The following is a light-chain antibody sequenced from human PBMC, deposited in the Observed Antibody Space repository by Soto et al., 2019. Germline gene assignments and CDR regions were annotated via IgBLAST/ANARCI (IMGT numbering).Light chain of an antibody. Sequence: DIQMTQSPSSLSASVGDRVTITCRARQSISSYLNWYQQRPGKAPQLLIYAASSLQSGAPSRFSGSGSGTDFTLTISSLQPEDFATYYCQQSFSTPRTFGQGTKVDIK. CDR1: QSISSY. V-gene: IGKV1-39*01. CDR3: QQSFSTPRT. J-gene: IGKJ1*01. CDR2: AAS.